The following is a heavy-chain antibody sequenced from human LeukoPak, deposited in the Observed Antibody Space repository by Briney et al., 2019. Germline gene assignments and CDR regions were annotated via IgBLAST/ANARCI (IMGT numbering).Heavy chain of an antibody. J-gene: IGHJ6*02. CDR3: AVLGGSGSQLGPKV. Sequence: SETLSLTCTVSGGSISSYYWSWIRQPPGKGLEWIGEINHSGSTNYNPSLKSRVTISVDTSKNQFSLKLSSVTAADTAVYYCAVLGGSGSQLGPKVWGQGTTVTASS. V-gene: IGHV4-34*01. CDR1: GGSISSYY. D-gene: IGHD3-10*01. CDR2: INHSGST.